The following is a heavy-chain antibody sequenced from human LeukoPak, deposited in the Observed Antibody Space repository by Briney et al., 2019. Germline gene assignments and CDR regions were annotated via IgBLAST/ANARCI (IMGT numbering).Heavy chain of an antibody. J-gene: IGHJ6*02. D-gene: IGHD2-2*01. V-gene: IGHV4-39*01. CDR2: YSNHGST. CDR3: VRIYCTSTSCYGDSYSGMDV. CDR1: GDSISSSRHS. Sequence: AETLSLTCTVSGDSISSSRHSWGWIRQPPGKGLEWIRCYSNHGSTYYNPSLKTRVTMSVDTSENQFSLKLSSVTAADSTVYYCVRIYCTSTSCYGDSYSGMDVWGQGTTVTVS.